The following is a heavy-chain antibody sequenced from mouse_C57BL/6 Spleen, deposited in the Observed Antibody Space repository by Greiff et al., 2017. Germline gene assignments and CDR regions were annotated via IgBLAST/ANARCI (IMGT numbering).Heavy chain of an antibody. Sequence: LVESGAELVRPGASVTLSCKASGYTFTDYEMHWVKQTPVHGLEWIGAIDPETGGTAYNQKFKGKSILTADKSSSTAYMELRSLTSEDSAVYYCTRSYDGYNGGFAYWGQGTLVTVSA. V-gene: IGHV1-15*01. J-gene: IGHJ3*01. D-gene: IGHD2-3*01. CDR2: IDPETGGT. CDR3: TRSYDGYNGGFAY. CDR1: GYTFTDYE.